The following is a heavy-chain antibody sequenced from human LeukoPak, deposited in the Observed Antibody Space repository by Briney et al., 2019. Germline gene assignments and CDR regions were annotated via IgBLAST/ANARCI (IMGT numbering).Heavy chain of an antibody. D-gene: IGHD3-22*01. V-gene: IGHV1-2*02. Sequence: GASVQVSCKAFGYTFTDYHMHWVRQAPGQGLEWMGWINPNSGDTNYAQKFQGRVTMTRDTTISTAYMELSSLRSEDTAVYYCARGAPGRVYDSSKKGLFDPWGQGILVTVSS. CDR2: INPNSGDT. CDR1: GYTFTDYH. CDR3: ARGAPGRVYDSSKKGLFDP. J-gene: IGHJ5*02.